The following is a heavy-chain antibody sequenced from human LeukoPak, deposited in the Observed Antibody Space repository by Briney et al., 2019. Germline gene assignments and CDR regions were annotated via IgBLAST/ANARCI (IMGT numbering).Heavy chain of an antibody. J-gene: IGHJ3*02. V-gene: IGHV4-31*03. D-gene: IGHD5-24*01. CDR3: AKSREEIRGLDAFDI. Sequence: SDTLPLTCSVSGGSISSDDYCWNWIRQHPGKGLEWIGYIYYSGSTYYNPSLKSRVALSVDTSKNQFSLKLSSPTAADTAVYYCAKSREEIRGLDAFDIWGQGTMVTVSS. CDR1: GGSISSDDYC. CDR2: IYYSGST.